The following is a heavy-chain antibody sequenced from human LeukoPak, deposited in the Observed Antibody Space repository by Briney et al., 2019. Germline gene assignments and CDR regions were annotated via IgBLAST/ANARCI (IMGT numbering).Heavy chain of an antibody. CDR2: ISGSGATT. J-gene: IGHJ4*02. V-gene: IGHV3-23*01. Sequence: GGSLRLSCAASGFTFSTYAMSWVRQAPGKGLEWVSDISGSGATTYHADSVKGRFTISRDNSKNTLYLQMNSLRVEDTAVYYCARPPWGILTGFDYWGQGTLVTVSS. CDR1: GFTFSTYA. CDR3: ARPPWGILTGFDY. D-gene: IGHD3-9*01.